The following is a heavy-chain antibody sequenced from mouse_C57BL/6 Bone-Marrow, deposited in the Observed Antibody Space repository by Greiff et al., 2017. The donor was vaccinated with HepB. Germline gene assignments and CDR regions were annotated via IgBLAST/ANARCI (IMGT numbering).Heavy chain of an antibody. J-gene: IGHJ1*03. D-gene: IGHD1-1*01. CDR2: IDPSDSYT. Sequence: VQLQQPGAELVKPGASVKLSCKASGYTFTSYWMQWVKQRPGQGLGWIGEIDPSDSYTNYNQKFKGKATLTVDTSSSTAYMQLSSLTSEDSAVYYCAREGLLRWYFDVWGTGTTVTVSS. CDR3: AREGLLRWYFDV. V-gene: IGHV1-50*01. CDR1: GYTFTSYW.